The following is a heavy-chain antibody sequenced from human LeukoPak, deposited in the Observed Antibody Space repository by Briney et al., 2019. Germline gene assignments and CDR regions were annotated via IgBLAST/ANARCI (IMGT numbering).Heavy chain of an antibody. CDR2: AYYTGEI. D-gene: IGHD1-14*01. CDR3: ARVQPEAGFDY. CDR1: GGSVASTGCY. J-gene: IGHJ4*02. V-gene: IGHV4-39*07. Sequence: SETLSLTCTVSGGSVASTGCYWGWIRQSPGKGLEWIGSAYYTGEIYSTPSLKSRVTISVDTSKNQFSLQLSSVTAADTAVYYCARVQPEAGFDYWGQGTLVTVSS.